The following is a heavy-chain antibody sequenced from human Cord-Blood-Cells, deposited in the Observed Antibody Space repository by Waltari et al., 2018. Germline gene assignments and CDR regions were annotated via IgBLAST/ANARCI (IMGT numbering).Heavy chain of an antibody. J-gene: IGHJ4*02. CDR2: IYYSGST. Sequence: QLQLQESGPGLVKHSETLSLTCTVSGGSISSSSYYWGWIRQPPGKGLEWIGSIYYSGSTYYNPSLKSRVTISVDTSKNQFSLKLSSVTAADTAVYYCARRELGTPFDYWGQGTLVTVSS. V-gene: IGHV4-39*01. D-gene: IGHD7-27*01. CDR3: ARRELGTPFDY. CDR1: GGSISSSSYY.